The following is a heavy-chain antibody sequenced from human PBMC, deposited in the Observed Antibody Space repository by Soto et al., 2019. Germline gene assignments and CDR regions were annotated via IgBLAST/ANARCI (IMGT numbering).Heavy chain of an antibody. Sequence: PSETLSLTCAVSGYSISSGYYWGWIRQPPGKGLEWIGSIYHSGSTYYHPSLKSRVTISVDTSKNKFSLKLSSVNAGDTAVYYWARSVGGYSYNLVDPYGQGTLVTVSS. CDR2: IYHSGST. V-gene: IGHV4-38-2*01. CDR3: ARSVGGYSYNLVDP. CDR1: GYSISSGYY. J-gene: IGHJ5*02. D-gene: IGHD3-22*01.